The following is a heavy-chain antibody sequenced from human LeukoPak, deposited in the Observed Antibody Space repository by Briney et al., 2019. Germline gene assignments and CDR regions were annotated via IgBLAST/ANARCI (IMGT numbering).Heavy chain of an antibody. V-gene: IGHV1-2*02. CDR2: INPNSGGT. Sequence: ASVKVSCKASGYTFTGYYMHWVRQAPGQGLEWMGWINPNSGGTNYAQKFQGRVTMTRDTSISTAYMELSRLRSDGTAVYYCARESGRGYYDFWSGRNWFDPWGQGTLVTVSS. J-gene: IGHJ5*02. D-gene: IGHD3-3*01. CDR1: GYTFTGYY. CDR3: ARESGRGYYDFWSGRNWFDP.